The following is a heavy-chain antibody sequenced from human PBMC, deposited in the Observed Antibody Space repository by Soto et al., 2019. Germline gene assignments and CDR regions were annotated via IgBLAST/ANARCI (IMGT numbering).Heavy chain of an antibody. V-gene: IGHV3-30*18. CDR2: ISYDGSNK. Sequence: PGGSLRLSCAASGFTFSSYGMHWVRQAPGKGLEWVAVISYDGSNKYYADSVKGRFTISRDNSKNTLYLQMNSLRAEDTAVYYFAKGGYDYVWGSYRPSLSGMDVWGQGTTVTVSS. CDR1: GFTFSSYG. CDR3: AKGGYDYVWGSYRPSLSGMDV. D-gene: IGHD3-16*02. J-gene: IGHJ6*02.